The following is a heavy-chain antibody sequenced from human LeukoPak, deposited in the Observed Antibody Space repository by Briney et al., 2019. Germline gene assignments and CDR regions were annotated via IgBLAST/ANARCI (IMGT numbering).Heavy chain of an antibody. J-gene: IGHJ5*02. CDR3: ARRLTQYDCFDP. CDR1: GDSVSSNSVT. V-gene: IGHV6-1*01. Sequence: SQTLSLTCAISGDSVSSNSVTWNWIRQSPSRGLGWLGRTYYRSTWYNDYAVSVRGRITVNPDTSKNQFSLHLNSVAPEDTAVYYCARRLTQYDCFDPWGQGILVTVSS. CDR2: TYYRSTWYN. D-gene: IGHD2-2*01.